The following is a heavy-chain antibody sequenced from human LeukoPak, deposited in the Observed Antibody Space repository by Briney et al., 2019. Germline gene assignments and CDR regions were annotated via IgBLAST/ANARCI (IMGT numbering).Heavy chain of an antibody. CDR2: IYYSGST. CDR1: GGSISSGGYY. V-gene: IGHV4-31*03. Sequence: PSQTLSLTCTVSGGSISSGGYYWRWIRQHPGKGLEWIGYIYYSGSTYYNPSLKSRVTISVDTSKNQFSLKLSSVTAADTAVYYCARADLYYYGSGSYLRYWGQGTLVTVSS. CDR3: ARADLYYYGSGSYLRY. J-gene: IGHJ4*02. D-gene: IGHD3-10*01.